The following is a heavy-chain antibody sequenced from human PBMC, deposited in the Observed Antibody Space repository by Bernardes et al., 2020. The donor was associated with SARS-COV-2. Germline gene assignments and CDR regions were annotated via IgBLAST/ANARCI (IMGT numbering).Heavy chain of an antibody. CDR1: GFTFSTYG. V-gene: IGHV3-30*18. CDR3: ANLPLAAAGTLYYYYGMDV. CDR2: ISYDGSNK. D-gene: IGHD6-13*01. J-gene: IGHJ6*02. Sequence: GGSLRLSCAASGFTFSTYGMHWVRQAPGKGLEWVAVISYDGSNKYYADSVKGRFTISRDNSKNTLYLQMNSLRAEDTAVYYCANLPLAAAGTLYYYYGMDVWGQGTTVTVSS.